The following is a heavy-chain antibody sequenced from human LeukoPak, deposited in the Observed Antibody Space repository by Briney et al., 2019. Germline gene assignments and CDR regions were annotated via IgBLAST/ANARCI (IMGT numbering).Heavy chain of an antibody. CDR3: AKDEGSGTWHPFDY. CDR2: ISYDGSNK. J-gene: IGHJ4*02. D-gene: IGHD3-10*01. Sequence: GGSLRLSCAASGFTFSSYAMHWVRQAPGKGLEWVAVISYDGSNKYYADSVKGRFTISRDNSKNTLYLQMNSLRAEDTAVYYCAKDEGSGTWHPFDYWGQGTLVTVSS. CDR1: GFTFSSYA. V-gene: IGHV3-30*04.